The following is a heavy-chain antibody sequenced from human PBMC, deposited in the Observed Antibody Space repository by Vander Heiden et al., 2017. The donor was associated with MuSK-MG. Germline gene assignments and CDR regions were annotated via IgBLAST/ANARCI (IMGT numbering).Heavy chain of an antibody. Sequence: EVQLVQSGAEVKKPGESLKISCKGSGYSFTSSWIGWVRQMPGKGLEWMGIIYPGDSDTRYSPSFQGQVTISADKSISTAYLQWSSLKASETAMYYCASRYFSSTSCYVNDAFDIWCQGTMVTVSS. J-gene: IGHJ3*02. CDR1: GYSFTSSW. V-gene: IGHV5-51*01. CDR2: IYPGDSDT. D-gene: IGHD2-2*01. CDR3: ASRYFSSTSCYVNDAFDI.